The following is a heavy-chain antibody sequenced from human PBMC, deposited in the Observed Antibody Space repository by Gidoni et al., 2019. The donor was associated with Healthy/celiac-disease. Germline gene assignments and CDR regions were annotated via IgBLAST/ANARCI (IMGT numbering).Heavy chain of an antibody. J-gene: IGHJ4*02. D-gene: IGHD2-2*01. CDR2: IWYDGSNK. Sequence: QVQLVESGGGVVQPGGSLSLSCAASGFTFSSYGMHWVRQAPGKGLEWVAVIWYDGSNKYYADSVKGRFTISRDNSKNTLYLQMNSLRAEDTAVYYCARGDIVVVPAAMDYWGQGTLVTVSS. V-gene: IGHV3-33*01. CDR1: GFTFSSYG. CDR3: ARGDIVVVPAAMDY.